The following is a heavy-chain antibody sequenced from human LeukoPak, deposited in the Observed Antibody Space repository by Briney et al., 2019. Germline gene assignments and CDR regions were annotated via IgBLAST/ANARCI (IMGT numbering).Heavy chain of an antibody. Sequence: SETLSLTCAVYGGSFSGYYWSWIRQPPGKGLEWIGEINHSGSTNYDPSLKSRVTISVDTSKNQFSLKLSSVTAADTAVYYCARGTGIPLSYYYMDVWGKGTTVTVSS. CDR3: ARGTGIPLSYYYMDV. CDR1: GGSFSGYY. J-gene: IGHJ6*03. V-gene: IGHV4-34*01. CDR2: INHSGST. D-gene: IGHD1-1*01.